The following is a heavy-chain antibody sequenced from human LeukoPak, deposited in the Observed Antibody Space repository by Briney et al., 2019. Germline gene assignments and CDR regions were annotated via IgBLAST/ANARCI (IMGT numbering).Heavy chain of an antibody. J-gene: IGHJ4*02. Sequence: GGSLRLSCAASGFSFSDYYMNWIRQAPGKGLEWISYMSSSGSTIDYADSVKGRFTISRDNAKNSLYLQMNSLRAEDTAVYYCARVPLYCSGGSCYRIDYWGQGTLVTVSS. D-gene: IGHD2-15*01. CDR2: MSSSGSTI. CDR3: ARVPLYCSGGSCYRIDY. V-gene: IGHV3-11*04. CDR1: GFSFSDYY.